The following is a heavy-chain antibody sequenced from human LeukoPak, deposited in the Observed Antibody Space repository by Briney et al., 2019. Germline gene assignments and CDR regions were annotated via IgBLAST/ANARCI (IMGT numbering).Heavy chain of an antibody. CDR1: GFTFSSYA. J-gene: IGHJ6*02. Sequence: GRSLRLSCAASGFTFSSYAMHWVRQAPGKGLEWVAVISHDGSNKYYADSVKGRFTVSRDNSKNTLYLQMNSLRAEDTAVYYCARDPTFIYYYYGMDVWGQGTTVTVSS. CDR2: ISHDGSNK. CDR3: ARDPTFIYYYYGMDV. V-gene: IGHV3-30*04.